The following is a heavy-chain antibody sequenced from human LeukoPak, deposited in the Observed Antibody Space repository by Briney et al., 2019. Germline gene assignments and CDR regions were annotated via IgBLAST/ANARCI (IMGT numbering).Heavy chain of an antibody. Sequence: ASVKVSCKASGYTFTSYDINWVRQATGQGLEWMGWMNPNSGNTGYAQKFQGRVTITRNTSISTAYMELSFLRSEDTAVYYCARTYYYGSGNNGNWFDPWGQGTLVTVSS. CDR3: ARTYYYGSGNNGNWFDP. J-gene: IGHJ5*02. D-gene: IGHD3-10*01. CDR2: MNPNSGNT. CDR1: GYTFTSYD. V-gene: IGHV1-8*03.